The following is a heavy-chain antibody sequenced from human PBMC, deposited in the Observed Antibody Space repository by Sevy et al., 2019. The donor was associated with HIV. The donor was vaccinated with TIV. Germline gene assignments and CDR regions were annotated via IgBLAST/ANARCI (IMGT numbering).Heavy chain of an antibody. J-gene: IGHJ6*03. CDR3: ARELNGGHKIESSSWGLYDTYYSYYMDV. Sequence: ASVKVFCKASGYTFTDYYIHWVRQAPGQGLEWMGWINPDNGATNYAQNFQGRVILTRDTSISTVYMELSRLRSDDSAVYYCARELNGGHKIESSSWGLYDTYYSYYMDVWGKGTTVTVSS. D-gene: IGHD6-13*01. V-gene: IGHV1-2*02. CDR1: GYTFTDYY. CDR2: INPDNGAT.